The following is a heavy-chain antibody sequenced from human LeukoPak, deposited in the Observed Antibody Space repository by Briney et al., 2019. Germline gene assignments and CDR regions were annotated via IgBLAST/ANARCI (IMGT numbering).Heavy chain of an antibody. V-gene: IGHV3-64*01. D-gene: IGHD1-26*01. J-gene: IGHJ4*02. CDR3: ARDPSGSPTPFYFDY. CDR1: GFTFSSYA. CDR2: ISSNGGST. Sequence: GSLRLSCAASGFTFSSYAMHWVRQAPGKGLEYVSAISSNGGSTYYANSVKGRFTISRDNSKNTLYLQMGSLRAEDMAVYYCARDPSGSPTPFYFDYWGQGTLVTVSS.